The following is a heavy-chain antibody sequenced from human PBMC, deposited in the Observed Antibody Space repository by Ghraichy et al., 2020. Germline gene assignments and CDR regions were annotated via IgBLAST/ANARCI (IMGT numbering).Heavy chain of an antibody. Sequence: SVKVSCKASGGTFSSYTISWVRQAPGQGLEWMGRIIPILGIANYAQKFQGRVTITADKSTSTAYMELSSLRSEDTAVYYCARPSSSGWPFDYWGQGTLVTVSS. J-gene: IGHJ4*02. D-gene: IGHD6-19*01. CDR2: IIPILGIA. CDR1: GGTFSSYT. V-gene: IGHV1-69*02. CDR3: ARPSSSGWPFDY.